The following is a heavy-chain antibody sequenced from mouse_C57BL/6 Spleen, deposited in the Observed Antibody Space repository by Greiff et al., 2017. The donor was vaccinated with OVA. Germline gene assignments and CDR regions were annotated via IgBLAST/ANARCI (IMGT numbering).Heavy chain of an antibody. J-gene: IGHJ1*03. V-gene: IGHV1-39*01. CDR1: GYSFTDYN. Sequence: EVQLQQSGPELVKPGASVKISCKASGYSFTDYNMNWVKQSNGKSLEWIGVINPNYGTTSYNQKFKGKATLTVDQSSSTAYMQLNSLTSEDSAVYYCASGIYYYGSSYLWYFDVWGTGTTVTVSS. D-gene: IGHD1-1*01. CDR2: INPNYGTT. CDR3: ASGIYYYGSSYLWYFDV.